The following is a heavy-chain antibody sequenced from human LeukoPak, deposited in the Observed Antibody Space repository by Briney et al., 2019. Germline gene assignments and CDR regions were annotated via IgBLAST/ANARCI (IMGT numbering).Heavy chain of an antibody. Sequence: SETLSLTCTVSGGSISSHYWSWIRQPPGKGLEWIGYIYYSGSTNYNPSLKSRVTISVDTSKNQFSLKLSSVTAADTAVYYCARDSSNWRDWGQGTLVTVSS. CDR2: IYYSGST. J-gene: IGHJ4*02. V-gene: IGHV4-59*11. CDR3: ARDSSNWRD. D-gene: IGHD1-1*01. CDR1: GGSISSHY.